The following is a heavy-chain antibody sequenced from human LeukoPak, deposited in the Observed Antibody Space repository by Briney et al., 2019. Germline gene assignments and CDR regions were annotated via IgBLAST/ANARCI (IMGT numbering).Heavy chain of an antibody. V-gene: IGHV4-38-2*02. CDR1: RYSISSGYY. Sequence: KPSETLSLSCIVSRYSISSGYYWAWVRQPPGKGLEWIGNIYNTGTTYYNPSLKSRVTISVDSSKNQFSLSLTSVTAADMAFYFCARVGFASNWGFDSCGLGTLVTVSS. CDR3: ARVGFASNWGFDS. CDR2: IYNTGTT. D-gene: IGHD7-27*01. J-gene: IGHJ4*02.